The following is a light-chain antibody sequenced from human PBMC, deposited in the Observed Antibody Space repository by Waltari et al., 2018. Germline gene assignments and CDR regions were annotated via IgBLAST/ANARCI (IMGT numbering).Light chain of an antibody. CDR3: QQYDKLPLT. CDR2: DAS. V-gene: IGKV1-33*01. CDR1: QDIRNH. Sequence: DIHMTQFPSSLSASVGGRVTITCQATQDIRNHLNWYQQKPGKAPKLLVYDASRLQSGVPARFGGSRSGTYFTFTISSLQAEDAATYYCQQYDKLPLTCGGGTKVDI. J-gene: IGKJ4*01.